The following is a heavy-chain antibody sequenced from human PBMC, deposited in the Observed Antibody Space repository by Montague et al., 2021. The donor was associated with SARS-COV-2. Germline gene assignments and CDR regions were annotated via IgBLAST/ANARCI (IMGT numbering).Heavy chain of an antibody. J-gene: IGHJ3*02. D-gene: IGHD5-12*01. CDR3: ARRGRKLLPVATTIGGFDI. V-gene: IGHV4-39*02. Sequence: SETLSLTCTVSGGSISSSSYYWDWIRQPPGKGLEWIGSIYDSGSTYYNPSLKSRVTISVDTSKNHFSLKLSSVTAADTAVYYCARRGRKLLPVATTIGGFDIWGQGTMGTVSS. CDR2: IYDSGST. CDR1: GGSISSSSYY.